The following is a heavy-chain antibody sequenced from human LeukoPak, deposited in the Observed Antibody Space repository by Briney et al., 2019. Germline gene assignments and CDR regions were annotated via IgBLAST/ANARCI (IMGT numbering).Heavy chain of an antibody. J-gene: IGHJ1*01. CDR1: GGSISSGDYY. CDR2: IYYSGST. Sequence: SVTLSLTCTVSGGSISSGDYYWSWIRQPPGKGLEWIGYIYYSGSTYYNPSLKSRVTISVDTSKNQFSLKLSSVTAADTAVYYCARTYYYDSNANYQEYFQPWGQGTLVTVSS. V-gene: IGHV4-30-4*08. CDR3: ARTYYYDSNANYQEYFQP. D-gene: IGHD3-22*01.